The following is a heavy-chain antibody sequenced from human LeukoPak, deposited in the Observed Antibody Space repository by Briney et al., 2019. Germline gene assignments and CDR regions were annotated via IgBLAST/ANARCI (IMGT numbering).Heavy chain of an antibody. CDR2: ITGSSSDI. V-gene: IGHV3-21*01. Sequence: GGSLRLSCAASGFTFSSYSMNWVRQAPGKGLEWVSSITGSSSDIYYADSVKGRITISRDNAKNSLYLQMNSLRAEDTAVYYCAELGITMIGGVWGKGTTVTISS. CDR1: GFTFSSYS. CDR3: AELGITMIGGV. D-gene: IGHD3-10*02. J-gene: IGHJ6*04.